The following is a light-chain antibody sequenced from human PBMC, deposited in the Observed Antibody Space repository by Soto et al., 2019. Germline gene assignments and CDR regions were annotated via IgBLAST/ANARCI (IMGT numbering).Light chain of an antibody. CDR1: QSVSSSY. J-gene: IGKJ1*01. CDR3: QQYGSSPPT. CDR2: GAS. V-gene: IGKV3-20*01. Sequence: LSLSPGERAHLSLKASQSVSSSYLAWYQQKPGQGPRLLIYGASSRATGTPDRFSGSGSGTDFTLTINRLEPEDVALYCCQQYGSSPPTFGQGTKVDI.